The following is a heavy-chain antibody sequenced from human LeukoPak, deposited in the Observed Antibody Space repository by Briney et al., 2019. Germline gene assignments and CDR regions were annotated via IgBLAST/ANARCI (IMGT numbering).Heavy chain of an antibody. CDR1: GFTFSSYS. J-gene: IGHJ4*02. CDR2: ISSSSSYI. CDR3: AKDHAVSAYFDY. D-gene: IGHD2-15*01. Sequence: GGSLRLSCAASGFTFSSYSMNWVRQAPGKGLEWVSSISSSSSYIYYADSVKGRFTISRDNAKNSLYLQMNSLRAEDTAVYYCAKDHAVSAYFDYWGQGTLVTVSS. V-gene: IGHV3-21*04.